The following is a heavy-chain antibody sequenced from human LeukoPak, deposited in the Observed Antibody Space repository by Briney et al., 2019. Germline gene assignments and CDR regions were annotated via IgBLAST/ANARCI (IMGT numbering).Heavy chain of an antibody. J-gene: IGHJ6*03. CDR2: INHSGST. V-gene: IGHV4-34*01. Sequence: PSETLSLTCAVYGGSFSGYYWSWIRQPPGKGLEWIGEINHSGSTNYNPSLKSRVTISVDTSKNQFSLKLSSVTAADTAVYYCARSPSIAVRLLYYYMDVWGKGTTVTVSS. D-gene: IGHD6-6*01. CDR1: GGSFSGYY. CDR3: ARSPSIAVRLLYYYMDV.